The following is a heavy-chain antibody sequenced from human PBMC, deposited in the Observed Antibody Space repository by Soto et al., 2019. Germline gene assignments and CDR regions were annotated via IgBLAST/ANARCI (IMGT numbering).Heavy chain of an antibody. J-gene: IGHJ4*02. D-gene: IGHD6-13*01. V-gene: IGHV4-4*02. CDR1: SGAISSSNW. CDR2: IYHSGST. CDR3: ARVGGSSWFNSAFDY. Sequence: QVQLQESGPGLVKPSGTLSLTCAVSSGAISSSNWWSWVRQPPGKGLEWIGEIYHSGSTNYNPSLQSRVTISVDKSKNQFSLRLSSVTAADTAVYYCARVGGSSWFNSAFDYWGQGTLVTVSS.